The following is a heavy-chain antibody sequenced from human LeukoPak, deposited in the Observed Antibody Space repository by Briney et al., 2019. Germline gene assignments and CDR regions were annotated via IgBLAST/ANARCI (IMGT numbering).Heavy chain of an antibody. CDR2: IKEDGSER. D-gene: IGHD3-3*01. CDR3: TRDFDFSSAI. CDR1: GGSISSGGYS. V-gene: IGHV3-7*01. J-gene: IGHJ4*02. Sequence: LSLTCAVSGGSISSGGYSWSWIRQPPGKGLEWVASIKEDGSERQYVDSVKGRFSISRDNTKGSLFLQLNSLRAEDTAVYYCTRDFDFSSAIWGQGTLVTVSS.